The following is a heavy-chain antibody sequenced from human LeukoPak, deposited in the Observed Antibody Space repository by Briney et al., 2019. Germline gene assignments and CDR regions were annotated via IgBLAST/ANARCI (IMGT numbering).Heavy chain of an antibody. Sequence: GGSLRLSCAASGFTFSSYAMSWVRQAPGKGLEWVSAISGSGGSTYYADSVKGRFTISRDNSKNMLYLQMNSLRAEDTAVYYCAKTIVGATRTQYYFDYWGQGTLVTVSS. J-gene: IGHJ4*02. CDR2: ISGSGGST. CDR3: AKTIVGATRTQYYFDY. CDR1: GFTFSSYA. V-gene: IGHV3-23*01. D-gene: IGHD1-26*01.